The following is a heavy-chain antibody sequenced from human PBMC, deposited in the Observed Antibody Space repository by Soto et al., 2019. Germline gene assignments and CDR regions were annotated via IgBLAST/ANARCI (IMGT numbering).Heavy chain of an antibody. D-gene: IGHD3-10*01. J-gene: IGHJ5*02. Sequence: QLQLQESGSGLVKPSQTLSLTCAVSGGSISSGGYSWSWIRQPPGKGLEWIGYIYHSGSTYYNPSLESRVTISVDRSKNQFSLKLSSVTAADTAVYYCAREGITMVRGGFDPWGQGTLVTVSS. V-gene: IGHV4-30-2*01. CDR3: AREGITMVRGGFDP. CDR2: IYHSGST. CDR1: GGSISSGGYS.